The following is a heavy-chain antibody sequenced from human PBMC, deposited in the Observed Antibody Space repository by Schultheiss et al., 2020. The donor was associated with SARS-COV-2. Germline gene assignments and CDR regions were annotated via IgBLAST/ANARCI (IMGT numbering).Heavy chain of an antibody. CDR3: ARAVWYSSGWFDAFDI. Sequence: SETLSLTCAVYGGSFSGYYWSWIRQPPGKGLEWIGEINHSGSANYNPSLKSRVTISVDTSKNQFSLKLSSVTAADTAVYYCARAVWYSSGWFDAFDIWGQGTMVTVSS. CDR2: INHSGSA. D-gene: IGHD6-19*01. V-gene: IGHV4-34*01. CDR1: GGSFSGYY. J-gene: IGHJ3*02.